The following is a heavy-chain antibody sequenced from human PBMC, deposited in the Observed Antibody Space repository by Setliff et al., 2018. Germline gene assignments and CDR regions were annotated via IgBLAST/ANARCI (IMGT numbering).Heavy chain of an antibody. Sequence: ASETLSLTCTVSGGSISSYYWSWIRQPAGKGLEWIGRIYTSGSTNYNPSLKSRVTMSVDTSKNQFSLKLSSVTAADTAVYYCARKGISALSGAFDMWGQGTMVT. J-gene: IGHJ3*02. CDR3: ARKGISALSGAFDM. V-gene: IGHV4-4*07. D-gene: IGHD1-26*01. CDR2: IYTSGST. CDR1: GGSISSYY.